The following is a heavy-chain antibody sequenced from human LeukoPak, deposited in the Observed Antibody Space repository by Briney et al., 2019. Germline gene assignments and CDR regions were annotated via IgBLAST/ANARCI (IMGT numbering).Heavy chain of an antibody. V-gene: IGHV4-34*01. Sequence: KPSETLSLTCAVYGGSFSGYYWSWIRQPPGKGLEWIGEINHSGSTNYNPSLKSRVTISVDTSKNQFSLKLSSVTAADTAVYYCARFRHYYDSSVWGQGTLVTVSS. J-gene: IGHJ4*02. D-gene: IGHD3-22*01. CDR3: ARFRHYYDSSV. CDR1: GGSFSGYY. CDR2: INHSGST.